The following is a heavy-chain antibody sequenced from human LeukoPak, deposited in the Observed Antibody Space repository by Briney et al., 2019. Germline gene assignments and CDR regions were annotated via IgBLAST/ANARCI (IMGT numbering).Heavy chain of an antibody. Sequence: PSETLSLTCTVSGGSISSGDYYWSWIRQPPGKGLEWIGYIYYSGSTYYNPSLKSRVTISVDTSKNQFSLKLSSVTAADTAVYYCASIVLFGVVFFDYWGQGTLVTVSS. V-gene: IGHV4-30-4*08. CDR2: IYYSGST. CDR1: GGSISSGDYY. CDR3: ASIVLFGVVFFDY. D-gene: IGHD3-3*01. J-gene: IGHJ4*02.